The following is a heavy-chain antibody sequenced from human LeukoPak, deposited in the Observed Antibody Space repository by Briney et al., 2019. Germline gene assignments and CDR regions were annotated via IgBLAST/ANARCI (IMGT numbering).Heavy chain of an antibody. D-gene: IGHD5-12*01. CDR3: ARDGYIVATTVDY. CDR2: ISGSGGST. Sequence: PGGSLRLSCAASGNYWMHWVRQAPGKGLEWVSVISGSGGSTYYADSVKGRFTISRDNAKNSLYLQMNSLRAEDTAVYYCARDGYIVATTVDYWGQGTLVTVSS. CDR1: GNYW. V-gene: IGHV3-23*01. J-gene: IGHJ4*02.